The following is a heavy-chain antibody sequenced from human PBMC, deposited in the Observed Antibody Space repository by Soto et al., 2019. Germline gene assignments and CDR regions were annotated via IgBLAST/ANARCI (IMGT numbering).Heavy chain of an antibody. D-gene: IGHD2-15*01. J-gene: IGHJ4*02. CDR2: IIPIFGTA. CDR3: ARYCSGGSCSKSPSDY. CDR1: GGTFSSYA. V-gene: IGHV1-69*13. Sequence: GASVKVSCKASGGTFSSYAISWVRQAPGQGLEWMGGIIPIFGTANYAQKFQGRVTITADESTSTAYMELSSLRSEDTAVYYCARYCSGGSCSKSPSDYWGQGTLVTVSS.